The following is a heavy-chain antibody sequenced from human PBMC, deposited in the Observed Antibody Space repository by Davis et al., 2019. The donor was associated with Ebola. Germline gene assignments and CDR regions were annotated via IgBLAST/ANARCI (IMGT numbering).Heavy chain of an antibody. V-gene: IGHV1-69*13. CDR3: ARDGSSIHRGSSWDN. CDR1: GGTFSSYA. D-gene: IGHD6-13*01. Sequence: SVKVSCKASGGTFSSYAISWVRQAPGQGLEWMGGIIPIFGTANYAQKFQGRVTITADESTSTAYMELSSLRSEDTAVYYCARDGSSIHRGSSWDNWGQGTLVTVSS. CDR2: IIPIFGTA. J-gene: IGHJ4*02.